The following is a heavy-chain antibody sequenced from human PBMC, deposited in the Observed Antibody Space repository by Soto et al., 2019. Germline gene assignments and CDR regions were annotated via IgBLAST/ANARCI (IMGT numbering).Heavy chain of an antibody. CDR3: ARGGVSTRTFDY. V-gene: IGHV5-51*01. CDR2: IYPSDSDT. J-gene: IGHJ4*02. CDR1: GYSFTSYW. Sequence: GQSLKISCKGSGYSFTSYWIGWVRQMPGKGLEWMGIIYPSDSDTRYRPSFQGQVTISADKSISSAYLQWSSLRASDTAMYYCARGGVSTRTFDYSGQGTPVTVSS. D-gene: IGHD3-3*01.